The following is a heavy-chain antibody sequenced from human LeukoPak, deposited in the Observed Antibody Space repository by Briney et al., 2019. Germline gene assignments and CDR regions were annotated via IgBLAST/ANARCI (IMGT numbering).Heavy chain of an antibody. Sequence: SETLSLTCTVSGYSISSGYYWGWIRQPPGKGLEWIGYIYYSGSTNYNPSLKSRVTISVDTSKNQFSLKLSSVTAADTAVYYCARDGYGSGIDWGQGTLVTVSS. J-gene: IGHJ4*02. CDR3: ARDGYGSGID. D-gene: IGHD3-10*01. CDR2: IYYSGST. CDR1: GYSISSGYY. V-gene: IGHV4-61*01.